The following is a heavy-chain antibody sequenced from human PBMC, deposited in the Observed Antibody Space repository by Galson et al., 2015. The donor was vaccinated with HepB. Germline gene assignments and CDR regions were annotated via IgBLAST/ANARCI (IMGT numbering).Heavy chain of an antibody. CDR2: IKEDGNEI. D-gene: IGHD3-3*01. J-gene: IGHJ4*02. V-gene: IGHV3-7*01. CDR1: GFTFSSFG. CDR3: ARGHYDFLSGYYCDF. Sequence: SMRLSCAGSGFTFSSFGLHWVRQAPGKGLEWVANIKEDGNEIHYVDSVKGRFTISRDNAKNSLFLQMNSLSAEDTAVYFCARGHYDFLSGYYCDFCGQGTLVTVSS.